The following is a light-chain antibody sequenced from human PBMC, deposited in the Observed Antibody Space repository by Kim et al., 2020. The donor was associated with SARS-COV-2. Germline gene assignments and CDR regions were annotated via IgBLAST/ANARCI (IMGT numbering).Light chain of an antibody. J-gene: IGKJ1*01. CDR3: QQSYRPWA. Sequence: DIQMTQSPSSLSASVGDTVTITCRASQTISTYLNWYQQKPGIAPKLLISAASSLQSGVPSRFSGGGFGTDFSLTINSVQPEDFATYYCQQSYRPWAFGQGTKVDIK. CDR2: AAS. CDR1: QTISTY. V-gene: IGKV1-39*01.